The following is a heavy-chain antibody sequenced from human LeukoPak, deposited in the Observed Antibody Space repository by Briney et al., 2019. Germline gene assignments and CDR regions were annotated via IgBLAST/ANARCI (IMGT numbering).Heavy chain of an antibody. J-gene: IGHJ6*03. CDR2: INPSGGST. Sequence: ASVKVSCKASGYTFTSYYMHWVRQAPGQGLEWMGIINPSGGSTSYAQKFQGRVTMTRDMSTSTVYMELSSLRSEDTAAYYCARGYCSSTSCYEPYYYYYYMDVWGKGTTVTVSS. CDR3: ARGYCSSTSCYEPYYYYYYMDV. V-gene: IGHV1-46*01. CDR1: GYTFTSYY. D-gene: IGHD2-2*01.